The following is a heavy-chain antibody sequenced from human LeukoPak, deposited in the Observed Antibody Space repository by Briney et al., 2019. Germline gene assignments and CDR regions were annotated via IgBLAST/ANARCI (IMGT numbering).Heavy chain of an antibody. Sequence: PSETLSLTCAVSGGSISSSNWWSWVRQPPGKGLEWIGEIYHSGSTNYNPSLKSRVTISVDKSKNQFSLKLSSVTAADTAVYYCARVEREWRVGVDYWGQGTLVTVSS. V-gene: IGHV4-4*02. D-gene: IGHD3-3*01. CDR3: ARVEREWRVGVDY. J-gene: IGHJ4*02. CDR2: IYHSGST. CDR1: GGSISSSNW.